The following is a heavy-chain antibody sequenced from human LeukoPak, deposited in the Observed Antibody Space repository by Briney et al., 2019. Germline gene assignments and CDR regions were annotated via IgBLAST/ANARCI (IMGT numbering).Heavy chain of an antibody. V-gene: IGHV1-2*02. D-gene: IGHD3-22*01. CDR1: GYTFTGYY. J-gene: IGHJ3*02. Sequence: ASVRVSCKASGYTFTGYYMHWVRQAPGQGLEWMGWINPSSGGTNYAQKFQGRVTVTRDTSISTAYMDLSRLRSDDTAVYYCARAGVWDYSDSSGYHNAAFDIWGQGTMVTVSS. CDR2: INPSSGGT. CDR3: ARAGVWDYSDSSGYHNAAFDI.